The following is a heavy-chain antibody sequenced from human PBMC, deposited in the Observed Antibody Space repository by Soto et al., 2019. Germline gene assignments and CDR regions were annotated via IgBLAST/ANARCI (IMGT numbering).Heavy chain of an antibody. CDR2: IIPIFGTA. Sequence: QVQLVQSGAEVKKPGSSVKVSCKASGGTFSSYAISWVRQAPGQGLEWMGGIIPIFGTANYAQKFQGRVTITXXEXTXXAYMELSSLRSEDTAVYYCARDRGGGKYQLLPFDYWGQGTLVTVSS. V-gene: IGHV1-69*05. J-gene: IGHJ4*02. D-gene: IGHD2-2*01. CDR1: GGTFSSYA. CDR3: ARDRGGGKYQLLPFDY.